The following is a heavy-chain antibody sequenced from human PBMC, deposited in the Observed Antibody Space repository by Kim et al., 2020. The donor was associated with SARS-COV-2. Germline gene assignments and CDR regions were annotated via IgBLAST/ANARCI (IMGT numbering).Heavy chain of an antibody. J-gene: IGHJ4*02. V-gene: IGHV4-34*01. CDR3: ARGNLFELFN. Sequence: TNYTPSLKSRVTISGERAMNQFALKMTSVTAADAAVYYCARGNLFELFNWGQGTLVTVSS. D-gene: IGHD3-10*01. CDR2: T.